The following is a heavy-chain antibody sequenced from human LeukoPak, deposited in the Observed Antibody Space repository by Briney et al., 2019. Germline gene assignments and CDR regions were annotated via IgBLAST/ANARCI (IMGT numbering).Heavy chain of an antibody. V-gene: IGHV1-8*03. CDR1: GYTFTSYD. Sequence: ASVKVSCKASGYTFTSYDINWVRQATGLGLEWMGWMNPNSGNTGYAQKFQGRVTITRNTSISTAYMELSSLRSEDTAVYYCARASALTPRRLQRSLYYYYMDVWGKGTTVTVSS. CDR2: MNPNSGNT. J-gene: IGHJ6*03. D-gene: IGHD4-11*01. CDR3: ARASALTPRRLQRSLYYYYMDV.